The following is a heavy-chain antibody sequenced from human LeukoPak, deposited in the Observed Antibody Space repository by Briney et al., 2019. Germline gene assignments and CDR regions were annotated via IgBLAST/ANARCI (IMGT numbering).Heavy chain of an antibody. CDR1: GFTFSSYW. D-gene: IGHD2-21*02. Sequence: GGSLRLSCAASGFTFSSYWMHWVRQAPGKGLVWVSRINSDGSSTSYADSVKGRFTISRDNAKSTLYLQMNSLRAEDTAVYYCAREVNCGGDCDYYYGMDVWGQGTTVTVSS. J-gene: IGHJ6*02. V-gene: IGHV3-74*01. CDR3: AREVNCGGDCDYYYGMDV. CDR2: INSDGSST.